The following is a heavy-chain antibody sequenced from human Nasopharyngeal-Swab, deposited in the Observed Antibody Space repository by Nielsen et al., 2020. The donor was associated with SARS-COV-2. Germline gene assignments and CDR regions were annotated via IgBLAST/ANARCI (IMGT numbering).Heavy chain of an antibody. CDR3: AREGATVANFDY. CDR1: GFTFSDHY. CDR2: TRNKANSYTT. J-gene: IGHJ4*02. D-gene: IGHD5-12*01. Sequence: GGSLRLSCAASGFTFSDHYMDWVRQAPGKGLEWVGRTRNKANSYTTEYAASVKGRFTISRDDSENSVYLQMNSLRAEDTAVYYCAREGATVANFDYWGQGTLVTVSS. V-gene: IGHV3-72*01.